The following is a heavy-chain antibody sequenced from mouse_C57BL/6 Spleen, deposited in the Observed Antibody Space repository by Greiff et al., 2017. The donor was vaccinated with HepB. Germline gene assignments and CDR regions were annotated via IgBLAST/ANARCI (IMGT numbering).Heavy chain of an antibody. CDR1: GYTFTSYW. CDR3: ARGGNGYYAMDY. Sequence: QVQLQQPGAELVKPGASVKLSCKASGYTFTSYWMQWVKQRPGQGLEWIGEIDPSDSYTNYNQKFKGKATLTVDTSSSTAYMQLSSLTSEDSAVYDCARGGNGYYAMDYWGQGTSVTVSS. J-gene: IGHJ4*01. CDR2: IDPSDSYT. V-gene: IGHV1-50*01.